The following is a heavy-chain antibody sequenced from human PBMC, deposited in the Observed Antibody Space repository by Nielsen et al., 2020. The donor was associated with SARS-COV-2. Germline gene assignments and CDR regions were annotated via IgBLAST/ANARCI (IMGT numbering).Heavy chain of an antibody. Sequence: SETLSLTCTVSGGSISSSSYYWGWIRQPPGKGLEWIGSIYYSGSTYYNPSLKSRVTISVDTSKNQFSLKLSSVTAADTAVYYCASKYYDFWSGYYTSDEHPNNWFDPWGQGTLVTVSS. J-gene: IGHJ5*02. V-gene: IGHV4-39*07. CDR2: IYYSGST. D-gene: IGHD3-3*01. CDR1: GGSISSSSYY. CDR3: ASKYYDFWSGYYTSDEHPNNWFDP.